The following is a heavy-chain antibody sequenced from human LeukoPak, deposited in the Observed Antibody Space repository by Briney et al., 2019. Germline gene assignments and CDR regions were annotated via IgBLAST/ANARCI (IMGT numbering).Heavy chain of an antibody. V-gene: IGHV3-64*01. D-gene: IGHD4-17*01. J-gene: IGHJ4*02. CDR1: GFTFSSYA. CDR2: ISTNGGNT. Sequence: GGSLRLSCAASGFTFSSYAMHWVRQAPGKGLEYVSSISTNGGNTYYANSVKGRFTISRDNSKNMLYLQMGSLRAEDMALYYCARDSMTTVTTYTFGDYWGQGTLVTVSS. CDR3: ARDSMTTVTTYTFGDY.